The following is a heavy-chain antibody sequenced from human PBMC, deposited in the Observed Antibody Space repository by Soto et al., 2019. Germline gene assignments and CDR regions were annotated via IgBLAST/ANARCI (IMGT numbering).Heavy chain of an antibody. D-gene: IGHD3-22*01. CDR1: GFTVSSKY. V-gene: IGHV3-53*01. Sequence: EVQLVESGGGLIQPGGSLRLSCAASGFTVSSKYMSWVRQAPGKGLEWVSVIYSGGSTYYADSVKGRFTISRDNSKNTLYLQMNSLRAEDTAVYYCARNYYDRGGGFDYWGQGTLVTVSS. CDR3: ARNYYDRGGGFDY. CDR2: IYSGGST. J-gene: IGHJ4*02.